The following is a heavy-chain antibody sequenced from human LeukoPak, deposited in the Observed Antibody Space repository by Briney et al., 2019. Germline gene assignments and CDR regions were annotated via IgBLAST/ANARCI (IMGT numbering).Heavy chain of an antibody. CDR1: GYTFTSYY. V-gene: IGHV1-46*01. J-gene: IGHJ6*02. Sequence: ASVKVSCKASGYTFTSYYMHWVRQAPGQGLEWMGIINPSGGSTSYAQKFQGRVTMTRDTSTSTVYMELSSLRSEDTAVYYCARDMNIVVVPAAIMAADYYYYGMDVWGQGTTVTVSS. D-gene: IGHD2-2*01. CDR3: ARDMNIVVVPAAIMAADYYYYGMDV. CDR2: INPSGGST.